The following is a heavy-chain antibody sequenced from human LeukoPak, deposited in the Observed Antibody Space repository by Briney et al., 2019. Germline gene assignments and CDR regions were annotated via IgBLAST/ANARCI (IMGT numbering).Heavy chain of an antibody. CDR2: MNPNIGNT. CDR3: ARIHDATHGLLDD. V-gene: IGHV1-8*02. J-gene: IGHJ4*02. Sequence: GASVKVSCKASGYTFKNYDINWVRQATGQGLEWMGWMNPNIGNTGFAQKFQDRVSMTRDTSINTAYMELTSLRSGDTAVYYCARIHDATHGLLDDWGQGTLVTVSS. CDR1: GYTFKNYD. D-gene: IGHD4-17*01.